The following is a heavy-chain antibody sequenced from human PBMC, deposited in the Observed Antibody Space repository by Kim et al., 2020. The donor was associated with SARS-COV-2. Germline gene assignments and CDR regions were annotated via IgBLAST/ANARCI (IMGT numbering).Heavy chain of an antibody. Sequence: YSQKFQGRVTITRDTSATTAYMELSSLRSEDTAVYYCARDSGSGSYYNDYWGHGTLVTVSS. CDR3: ARDSGSGSYYNDY. J-gene: IGHJ4*01. V-gene: IGHV1-3*01. D-gene: IGHD3-10*01.